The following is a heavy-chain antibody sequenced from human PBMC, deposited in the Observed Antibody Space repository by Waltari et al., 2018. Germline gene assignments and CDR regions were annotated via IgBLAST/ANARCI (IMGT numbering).Heavy chain of an antibody. CDR2: FDPEDGET. D-gene: IGHD6-19*01. CDR3: AHIAVAGTGQYYYYMDV. Sequence: LTELSMHWVRQAPGKGLEWMGGFDPEDGETIYAQKFQGRVTMTEDTSTDTAYMELSSLRSEDTAVYYCAHIAVAGTGQYYYYMDVWGKGTTVTVSS. J-gene: IGHJ6*03. CDR1: LTELS. V-gene: IGHV1-24*01.